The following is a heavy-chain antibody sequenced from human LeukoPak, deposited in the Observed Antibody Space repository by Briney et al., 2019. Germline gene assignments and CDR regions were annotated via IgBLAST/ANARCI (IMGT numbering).Heavy chain of an antibody. CDR3: ARAFGYSSSWYHG. J-gene: IGHJ4*02. D-gene: IGHD6-13*01. CDR2: IKQDGSEK. Sequence: GGSLRLSCAASGFTFRIYWMTWVRQAPGKGLEWVGNIKQDGSEKYYVDSVKGRFTISRDNAKNSLYLQMNSLRAEDTAVYYCARAFGYSSSWYHGWGQGTLVTVSS. CDR1: GFTFRIYW. V-gene: IGHV3-7*03.